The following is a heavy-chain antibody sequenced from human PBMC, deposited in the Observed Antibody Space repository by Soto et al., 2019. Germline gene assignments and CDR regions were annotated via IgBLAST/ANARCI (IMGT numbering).Heavy chain of an antibody. CDR1: GGTFSSYA. CDR2: IIPIFGTA. J-gene: IGHJ4*02. Sequence: QVQLVQSGAEVKKPGSSVKVSCTASGGTFSSYAISWERQAPGPGLEWMGGIIPIFGTANYAQKCQGRVTITADKSTSTAYMELSSLRSEDTAVYYCARTNGLTSGYGGYWGQGTLVTVSS. CDR3: ARTNGLTSGYGGY. V-gene: IGHV1-69*06. D-gene: IGHD5-12*01.